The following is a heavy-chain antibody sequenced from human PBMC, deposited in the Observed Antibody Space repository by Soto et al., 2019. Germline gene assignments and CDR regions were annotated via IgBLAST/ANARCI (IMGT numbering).Heavy chain of an antibody. Sequence: QVQLVESGGGVVQPGRSLRLSCAASGFTFSSYGMHWARQAPGKGLEWVTVVSYDGGNKYYADSVKGRFTISRDNSKNTLYLQMNSLRAEDTAVYYCAKQFTPHSSGWPDGLDIWGQGTMVTVSS. CDR2: VSYDGGNK. V-gene: IGHV3-30*18. CDR1: GFTFSSYG. CDR3: AKQFTPHSSGWPDGLDI. D-gene: IGHD6-19*01. J-gene: IGHJ3*02.